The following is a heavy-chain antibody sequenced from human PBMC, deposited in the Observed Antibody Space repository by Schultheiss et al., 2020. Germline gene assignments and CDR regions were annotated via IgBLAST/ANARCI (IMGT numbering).Heavy chain of an antibody. CDR3: ARIARSDYGDIFDY. D-gene: IGHD4-17*01. J-gene: IGHJ4*02. CDR2: IDWDDDK. V-gene: IGHV2-70*01. Sequence: SGPTLVKPTQTLTLTCTFSGFSLSTSGVGVGWIRQPPGKALEWLALIDWDDDKYYSTSLKTRLTISKDTSKNQVVLTMTNMDPVDTATYYCARIARSDYGDIFDYWGQGTLVTVSS. CDR1: GFSLSTSGVG.